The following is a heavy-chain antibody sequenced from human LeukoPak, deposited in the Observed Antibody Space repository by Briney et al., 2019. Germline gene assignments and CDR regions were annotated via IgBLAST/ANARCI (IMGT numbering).Heavy chain of an antibody. Sequence: GGPLRLSCAASGFTFSSYAMSWVRQAPGKGLEWVSAISGSGGSTYYADSVKGRFTISRDNSKNTLYLQMNSLRAEDTAVYYCAKDGSIVGATYFDYWGQGTLVTASS. V-gene: IGHV3-23*01. D-gene: IGHD1-26*01. CDR1: GFTFSSYA. J-gene: IGHJ4*02. CDR2: ISGSGGST. CDR3: AKDGSIVGATYFDY.